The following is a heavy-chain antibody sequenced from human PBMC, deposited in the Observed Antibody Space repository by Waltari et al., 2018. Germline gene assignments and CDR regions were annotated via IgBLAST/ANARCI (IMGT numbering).Heavy chain of an antibody. CDR2: IYYSGRT. CDR3: ARPSGYSYGYLGSVDY. V-gene: IGHV4-39*01. Sequence: QLQLQESGPGLVKPSETLSLTCTVSGGSISSSSYYWGWIRQPPGKGLEWIGSIYYSGRTYYTPSLKSRVTISVDTAKNQFSLKLSSVTAADTAVYYCARPSGYSYGYLGSVDYWGQGTLVTVSS. D-gene: IGHD5-18*01. J-gene: IGHJ4*02. CDR1: GGSISSSSYY.